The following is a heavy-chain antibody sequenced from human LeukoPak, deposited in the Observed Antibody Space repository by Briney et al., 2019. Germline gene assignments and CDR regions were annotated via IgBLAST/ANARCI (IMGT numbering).Heavy chain of an antibody. CDR3: AKGPFPTENYYFDY. D-gene: IGHD1-7*01. CDR2: ISGSGGST. Sequence: GGSLRLSCAASGFTFSSYAMSWVRQAPGEGLEWVSAISGSGGSTFYADSVKGRFTISRDNSKNTLYLQMNSLRAEDTAVYYCAKGPFPTENYYFDYWRQGTLVTVSS. J-gene: IGHJ4*02. CDR1: GFTFSSYA. V-gene: IGHV3-23*01.